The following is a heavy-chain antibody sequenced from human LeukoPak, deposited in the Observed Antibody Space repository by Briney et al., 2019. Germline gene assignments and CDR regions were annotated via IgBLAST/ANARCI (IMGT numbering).Heavy chain of an antibody. D-gene: IGHD5/OR15-5a*01. Sequence: GESLRLSCAASGFTFTTYWLGWVRQPPGKGLEWVANIKQDGTEKYYVDSVKGRFTISRDNAKNSLYLQMNSLRAEDTAVYFCARDSNPNDGQVFYDAFDIWGQGTMVTVSS. CDR3: ARDSNPNDGQVFYDAFDI. CDR1: GFTFTTYW. V-gene: IGHV3-7*01. J-gene: IGHJ3*02. CDR2: IKQDGTEK.